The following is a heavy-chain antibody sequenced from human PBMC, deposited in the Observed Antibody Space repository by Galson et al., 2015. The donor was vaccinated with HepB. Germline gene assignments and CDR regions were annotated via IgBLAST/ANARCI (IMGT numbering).Heavy chain of an antibody. J-gene: IGHJ5*02. CDR3: ARDATHRPILFDP. CDR2: INQDGSEK. D-gene: IGHD3-3*01. CDR1: QLVLGDYW. Sequence: SLRLSCADSQLVLGDYWMSWVRQAPGKGLEWVACINQDGSEKNYVDSVKGRFTISRDNARNSLFLQMNTLRVEDTAVYYGARDATHRPILFDPWGQGTLGTVSS. V-gene: IGHV3-7*03.